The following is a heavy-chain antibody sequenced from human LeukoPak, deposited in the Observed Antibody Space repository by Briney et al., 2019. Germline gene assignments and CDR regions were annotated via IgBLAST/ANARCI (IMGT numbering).Heavy chain of an antibody. V-gene: IGHV1-24*01. CDR2: FDPEDGET. Sequence: ASVTVSCMVSGYTLTELSMHWVRHAPGKGLECMGGFDPEDGETIYAQKFQGRVTMTEDTSTDTAYMELSSLRSEDTAVYYCATDRPRNNDAFDIWGQGTMVTVSS. D-gene: IGHD1/OR15-1a*01. CDR3: ATDRPRNNDAFDI. CDR1: GYTLTELS. J-gene: IGHJ3*02.